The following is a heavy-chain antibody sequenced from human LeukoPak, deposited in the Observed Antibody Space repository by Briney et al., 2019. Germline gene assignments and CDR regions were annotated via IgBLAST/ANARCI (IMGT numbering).Heavy chain of an antibody. Sequence: GGSLRLSCAASGFTFSSYSMNWVRQVPGKGLEWVSSISSSSSYIYYADSVKGRFTISRDNAKNSLYLQMNSLRAEDTAVYYCARGNVGARDYYFVYWGQGTLVTVSS. CDR2: ISSSSSYI. D-gene: IGHD1-26*01. CDR1: GFTFSSYS. CDR3: ARGNVGARDYYFVY. J-gene: IGHJ4*02. V-gene: IGHV3-21*01.